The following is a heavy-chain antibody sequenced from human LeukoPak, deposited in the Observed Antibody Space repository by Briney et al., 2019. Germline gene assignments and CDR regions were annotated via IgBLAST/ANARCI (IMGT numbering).Heavy chain of an antibody. CDR3: AKGYIQLWWFDY. D-gene: IGHD2-21*01. Sequence: PGGSLRLSCVASGFTFSTYAMSWVRQAPGKGLQWVSLISGSGDGAHYADSVKGRFTISGDNSKNTVYLQMTNLRAEDTAVYYCAKGYIQLWWFDYWGQGTLVTVSS. CDR2: ISGSGDGA. V-gene: IGHV3-23*01. CDR1: GFTFSTYA. J-gene: IGHJ4*02.